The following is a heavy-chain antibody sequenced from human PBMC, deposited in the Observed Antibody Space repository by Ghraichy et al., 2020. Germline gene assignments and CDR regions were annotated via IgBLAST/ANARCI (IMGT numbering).Heavy chain of an antibody. V-gene: IGHV3-30*01. Sequence: GGSLRLSCVASGFTFSNYAMHWVRQAPGKGLVWVAVIAYDGSNEHYVDSVKGRCTISRDDAKNTLFLEMNSLRVEESAVYYCARGFGHCSSDACYGDWFDPWGQGPLVTVSS. CDR1: GFTFSNYA. D-gene: IGHD2-2*01. CDR3: ARGFGHCSSDACYGDWFDP. J-gene: IGHJ5*02. CDR2: IAYDGSNE.